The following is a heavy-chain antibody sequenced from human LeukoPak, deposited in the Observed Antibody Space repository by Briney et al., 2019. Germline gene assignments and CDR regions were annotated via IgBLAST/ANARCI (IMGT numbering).Heavy chain of an antibody. Sequence: PGGSLRLACAASGFTFSCYAMSWVRQAPGKGLEWVSAISGSGGSTYYADSVKGRFTISRDNSKNTLYLQMNSLRAEDTAVYYCARDSPRGSSSWYYFDYWGQGTLVTVSS. CDR3: ARDSPRGSSSWYYFDY. V-gene: IGHV3-23*01. J-gene: IGHJ4*02. CDR1: GFTFSCYA. CDR2: ISGSGGST. D-gene: IGHD6-13*01.